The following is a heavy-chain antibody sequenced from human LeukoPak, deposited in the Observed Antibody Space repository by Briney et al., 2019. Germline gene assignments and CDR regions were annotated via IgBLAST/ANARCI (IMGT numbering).Heavy chain of an antibody. CDR1: GGSFSGYY. D-gene: IGHD2-15*01. CDR3: ARSGGLYIVVDERWFDP. CDR2: INHSGGT. V-gene: IGHV4-34*01. Sequence: PSETLSLTCAVYGGSFSGYYWTWIRQPPGKGLEWIGEINHSGGTSYNPSLKSRVTILVDTSKNQFSLKLSSVTAADTAVYYCARSGGLYIVVDERWFDPWGQGTLVTVSS. J-gene: IGHJ5*02.